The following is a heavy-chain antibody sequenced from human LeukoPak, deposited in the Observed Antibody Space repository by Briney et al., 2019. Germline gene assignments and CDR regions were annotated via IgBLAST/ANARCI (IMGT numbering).Heavy chain of an antibody. CDR1: ALTVGIDW. CDR3: ARAVLNSPRGLTAV. CDR2: VSADGGIT. V-gene: IGHV3-74*01. Sequence: PGGSPTLVRPVAALTVGIDWMGSARQGPGKGLVWVSRVSADGGITNYADSVKGRFTISRDNAKNTLYLQMNSLRAEDTALYCCARAVLNSPRGLTAVWPKEPTDTVPS. J-gene: IGHJ6*01. D-gene: IGHD2/OR15-2a*01.